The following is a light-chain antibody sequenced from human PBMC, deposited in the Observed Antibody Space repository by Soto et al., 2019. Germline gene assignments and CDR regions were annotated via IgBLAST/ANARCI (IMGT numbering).Light chain of an antibody. CDR3: QQYGSYPIT. Sequence: EIVLTQSPGTLSLSPGERATLSCRASQSVSSSYLAWYQQKPGQAPRLLIYGASSRATGIPDRFSGSESGTDFTLTISRLEPEDFAVYYCQQYGSYPITFGQGTRLEIK. V-gene: IGKV3-20*01. CDR2: GAS. J-gene: IGKJ5*01. CDR1: QSVSSSY.